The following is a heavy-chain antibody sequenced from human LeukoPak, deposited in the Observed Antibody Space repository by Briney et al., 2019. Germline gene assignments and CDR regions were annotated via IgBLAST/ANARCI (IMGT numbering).Heavy chain of an antibody. J-gene: IGHJ4*02. V-gene: IGHV1-69*13. CDR1: GGTFSSYA. Sequence: VASVKVSCKASGGTFSSYAISWVRQAPGQGLEWMGGIIPIFGTANYAQKFQGRVTITADESTSTAYMELSSLRSEDTAVYYCARSNTSVGVVIPGRGTFFDYWGQGTLVTVSS. CDR3: ARSNTSVGVVIPGRGTFFDY. CDR2: IIPIFGTA. D-gene: IGHD3-3*01.